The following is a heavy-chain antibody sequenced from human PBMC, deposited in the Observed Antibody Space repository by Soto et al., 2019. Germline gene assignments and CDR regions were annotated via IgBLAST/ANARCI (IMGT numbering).Heavy chain of an antibody. V-gene: IGHV3-53*01. D-gene: IGHD5-12*01. Sequence: GGSLRLSCAASGFTFSSYAMNWVRQAPGKGLEWVSVIYTGGSTYYADSEKGRFTFSSDNSKNTLYLQMNSLRAEDTAVYYCARGLVRVANSWDYWGQGTLFTVSS. CDR3: ARGLVRVANSWDY. CDR2: IYTGGST. J-gene: IGHJ4*02. CDR1: GFTFSSYA.